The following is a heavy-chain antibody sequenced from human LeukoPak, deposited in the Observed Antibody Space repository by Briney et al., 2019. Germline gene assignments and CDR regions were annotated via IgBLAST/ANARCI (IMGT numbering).Heavy chain of an antibody. J-gene: IGHJ4*02. D-gene: IGHD7-27*01. Sequence: ASVTVSFTASGYTFTIYDFNWVRQATGQRPEWMGWMSPNSGDTGYAQKFQDRVTMTRSTSISTAYMELSSLRSDDTAVYYCARGPPNWGYDYWGPGTLVTVSS. CDR3: ARGPPNWGYDY. V-gene: IGHV1-8*01. CDR2: MSPNSGDT. CDR1: GYTFTIYD.